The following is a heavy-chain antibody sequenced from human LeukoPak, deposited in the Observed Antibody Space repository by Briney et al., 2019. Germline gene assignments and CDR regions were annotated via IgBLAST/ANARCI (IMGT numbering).Heavy chain of an antibody. Sequence: PSETLSLTCTVSGGSVNYYFWSWIRQPPGKGLEWIGYIHSSGRTNYNPSLKSRVTISIDTSKNQFSLKVNSVIAADTAVYCCAKDGPFDIWGQGTMVAVSS. D-gene: IGHD3/OR15-3a*01. CDR3: AKDGPFDI. J-gene: IGHJ3*02. V-gene: IGHV4-59*02. CDR2: IHSSGRT. CDR1: GGSVNYYF.